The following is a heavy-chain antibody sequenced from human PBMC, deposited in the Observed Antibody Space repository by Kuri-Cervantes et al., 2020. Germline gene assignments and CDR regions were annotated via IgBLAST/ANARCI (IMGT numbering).Heavy chain of an antibody. CDR3: AKGVRYNWNYVRVSWYFDL. CDR1: GFTFSSYA. Sequence: GGSLRLSCAASGFTFSSYAMSWVRQAPGKGLEWVSAISGSGGSTYYADSVKGRFTISRDNSKNTLYLQMNSLRAEDTAVYYGAKGVRYNWNYVRVSWYFDLWGRGTLVTVSS. J-gene: IGHJ2*01. V-gene: IGHV3-23*01. D-gene: IGHD1-7*01. CDR2: ISGSGGST.